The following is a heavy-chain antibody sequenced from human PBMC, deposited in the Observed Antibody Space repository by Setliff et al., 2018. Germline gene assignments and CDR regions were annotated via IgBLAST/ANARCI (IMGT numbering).Heavy chain of an antibody. CDR3: VRPGGTTVVARHFDY. CDR2: ISYSGTP. CDR1: DDSFTSSRYY. D-gene: IGHD2-15*01. J-gene: IGHJ4*01. V-gene: IGHV4-39*01. Sequence: SETLSLTCTVSDDSFTSSRYYWGWIRQAPGSGLEGIGSISYSGTPYYNASVESRVTISIDTSRNQFSLALRSVTVADTATYYCVRPGGTTVVARHFDYWGAGILVTVSS.